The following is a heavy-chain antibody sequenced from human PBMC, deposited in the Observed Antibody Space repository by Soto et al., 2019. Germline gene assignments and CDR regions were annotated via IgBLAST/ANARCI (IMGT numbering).Heavy chain of an antibody. Sequence: EILLLQSGGGLVQPGGSLRLSCAASGFTFNTFAMTWVRQAPGRGLEWVSRINKSGGSRYYADSVKGWFTVSRDNSNNTLYLQMNSLRADDTAMYFCAKGAEMPTIPFDYWGQGALVNVSS. D-gene: IGHD1-1*01. CDR2: INKSGGSR. V-gene: IGHV3-23*01. CDR1: GFTFNTFA. CDR3: AKGAEMPTIPFDY. J-gene: IGHJ4*02.